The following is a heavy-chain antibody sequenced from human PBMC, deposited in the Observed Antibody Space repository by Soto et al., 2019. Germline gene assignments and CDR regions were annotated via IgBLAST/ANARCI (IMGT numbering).Heavy chain of an antibody. J-gene: IGHJ4*02. V-gene: IGHV1-69*06. Sequence: SVKVSCKAAAGTFSSYAISWVRQAPCQGLEWMGGIIPIFGTANYAQKFQGRATITADKSTSTAYMELSSLRSDDTAVYYCAIDGDLLGATPADYWGQGTLVTVSS. D-gene: IGHD1-26*01. CDR2: IIPIFGTA. CDR1: AGTFSSYA. CDR3: AIDGDLLGATPADY.